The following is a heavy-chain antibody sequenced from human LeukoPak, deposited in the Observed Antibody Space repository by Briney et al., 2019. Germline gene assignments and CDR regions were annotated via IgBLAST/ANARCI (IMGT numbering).Heavy chain of an antibody. CDR1: GGSISSYY. J-gene: IGHJ4*02. Sequence: PSETLSLTCTVSGGSISSYYWSWIRQPPGKGLEWIGYIYYSGNTNYNPSLKSRVTISLDTSKNQFSLKLSSVIAADTAVYYCARAYYGSGSPWDYWGQGTLVTVSS. CDR3: ARAYYGSGSPWDY. D-gene: IGHD3-10*01. CDR2: IYYSGNT. V-gene: IGHV4-59*01.